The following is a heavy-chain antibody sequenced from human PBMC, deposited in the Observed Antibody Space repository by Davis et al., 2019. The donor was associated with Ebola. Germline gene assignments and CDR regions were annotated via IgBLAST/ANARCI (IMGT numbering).Heavy chain of an antibody. D-gene: IGHD2-15*01. CDR1: GYTITSGYY. J-gene: IGHJ4*02. CDR2: IYHSGST. CDR3: AGRYCSGGSCSDY. Sequence: PSESLSLSCAVSGYTITSGYYRVWTRQHPGKALEWIGSIYHSGSTYYNPSLKSRVTISVDTSKNQFSLKLSSVTAADTAVYYCAGRYCSGGSCSDYWGQGTLVTVSS. V-gene: IGHV4-38-2*01.